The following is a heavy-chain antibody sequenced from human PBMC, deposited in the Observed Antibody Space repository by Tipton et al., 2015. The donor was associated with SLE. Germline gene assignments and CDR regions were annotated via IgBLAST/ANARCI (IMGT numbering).Heavy chain of an antibody. CDR2: IDYSGST. CDR3: ARHYDFLSGFDY. Sequence: TLSLTCTVSGASISDYYWTWIRQFPGKGLEWIGYIDYSGSTNYNPSLKSRVTMSVDTSKNQFSLKLSSVTEADTALYYCARHYDFLSGFDYWGQGTLVTVSS. J-gene: IGHJ4*02. D-gene: IGHD3-3*01. CDR1: GASISDYY. V-gene: IGHV4-59*01.